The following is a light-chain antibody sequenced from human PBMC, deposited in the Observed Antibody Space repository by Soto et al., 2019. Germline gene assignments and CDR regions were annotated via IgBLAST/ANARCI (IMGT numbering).Light chain of an antibody. CDR1: SSDIDDYNH. CDR3: GSSTRSSTLA. V-gene: IGLV2-14*01. CDR2: EVS. Sequence: QSALTQPASVSGSPGQSITISCTGTSSDIDDYNHVSWYQQHPGKAPKVVIYEVSNRPSGVSNRFSGSKSGNTASLTISGLQAEDEADYYCGSSTRSSTLAFGGGTKLTVL. J-gene: IGLJ3*02.